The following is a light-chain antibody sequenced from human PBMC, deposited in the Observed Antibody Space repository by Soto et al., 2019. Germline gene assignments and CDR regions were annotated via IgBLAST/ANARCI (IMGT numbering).Light chain of an antibody. CDR2: GAS. V-gene: IGKV3-20*01. CDR3: QPYGSSPPRSVI. Sequence: EMVLTQSPGTLSLSPRERATLSCRASQSVSSSYLAWYQQKPGQAPRLLIYGASSRATGIPDRFSGSGSGTDFTLTISRLEPEDFAVYYCQPYGSSPPRSVIFGQETKLEIK. CDR1: QSVSSSY. J-gene: IGKJ2*01.